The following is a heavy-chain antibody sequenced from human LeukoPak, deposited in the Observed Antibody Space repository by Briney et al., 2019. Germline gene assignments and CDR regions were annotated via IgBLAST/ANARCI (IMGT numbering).Heavy chain of an antibody. CDR1: GFTFSSYA. Sequence: GGSLRLSCAASGFTFSSYAMSWVRQAPGKGLEWVSAISGSGGSTYYADSVKGRFTISRDNSKNTLYLQMNSLRAEDTAVYYCAKSNVFYYDSSDFDYWGQGTLVTVSS. V-gene: IGHV3-23*01. CDR3: AKSNVFYYDSSDFDY. CDR2: ISGSGGST. D-gene: IGHD3-22*01. J-gene: IGHJ4*02.